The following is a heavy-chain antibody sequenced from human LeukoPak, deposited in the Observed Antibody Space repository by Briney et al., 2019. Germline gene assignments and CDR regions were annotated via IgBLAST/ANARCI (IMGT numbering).Heavy chain of an antibody. Sequence: PGGSLRLSCAASGFTFSTYSMNWVRQAPGKGLEWVSYISGSSGSILYADSVKGRFTISRDNAKNSLYLQMNSLRAEDTAVYYCARVYSGKSGADYWAREPWSPSP. CDR3: ARVYSGKSGADY. J-gene: IGHJ4*02. CDR2: ISGSSGSI. V-gene: IGHV3-48*04. D-gene: IGHD1-26*01. CDR1: GFTFSTYS.